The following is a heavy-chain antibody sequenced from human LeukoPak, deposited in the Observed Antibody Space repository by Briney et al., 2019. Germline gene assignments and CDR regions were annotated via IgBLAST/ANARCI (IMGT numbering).Heavy chain of an antibody. CDR1: GGSFSGYF. V-gene: IGHV4-34*01. CDR2: INHSGST. CDR3: ARHGDCNHFDY. Sequence: KASETLSLTCAVYGGSFSGYFWSWIRQPPGKGLEWIGEINHSGSTNYNPSLKSRVTISVDTSKNQFSLKLSSVTAADTAVYYCARHGDCNHFDYWGQGTLVTVSS. J-gene: IGHJ4*02. D-gene: IGHD2-21*02.